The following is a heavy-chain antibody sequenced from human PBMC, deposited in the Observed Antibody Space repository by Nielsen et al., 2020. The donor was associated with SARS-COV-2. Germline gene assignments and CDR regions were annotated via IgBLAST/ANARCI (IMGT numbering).Heavy chain of an antibody. CDR3: AKAFRSSDWVRAATDF. CDR2: IIGSGGRT. CDR1: GFMVSTYA. Sequence: GGSLRLSCAASGFMVSTYAMSWVRQAPGKGLEWVSGIIGSGGRTHYADSVEGRFTISRDNSKNTLYLQMNSLRAEDTAVYYCAKAFRSSDWVRAATDFWGQGTLVTVSS. D-gene: IGHD6-25*01. J-gene: IGHJ4*02. V-gene: IGHV3-23*01.